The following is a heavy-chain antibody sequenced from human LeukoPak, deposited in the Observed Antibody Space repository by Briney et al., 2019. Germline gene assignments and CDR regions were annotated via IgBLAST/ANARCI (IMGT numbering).Heavy chain of an antibody. CDR3: ATLGQQLVPTTRQYYYYYMDV. V-gene: IGHV3-9*01. J-gene: IGHJ6*03. CDR1: GFTFDDYA. Sequence: GGSLRLSCAASGFTFDDYAMHWVRQAPGKGLEWVSGISWNSGSIGYADSVKGRFTISRDNAKNSLYLQMNSLRAEDTALYYCATLGQQLVPTTRQYYYYYMDVWGKGTTVTVSS. D-gene: IGHD6-6*01. CDR2: ISWNSGSI.